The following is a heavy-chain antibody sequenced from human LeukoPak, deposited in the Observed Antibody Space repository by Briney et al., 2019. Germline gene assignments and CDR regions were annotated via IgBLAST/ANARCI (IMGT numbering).Heavy chain of an antibody. V-gene: IGHV1-2*02. D-gene: IGHD3-16*02. Sequence: ASVKVSCKASGYTFTGYYMHWVRQAPGQGLEGMGWINPNSGGTNYAQKFQGRVTMTRDTSISTAYMELSRLRSDDTAVYYCARDVMITFGGVIAYYFDYWGQGTLVTVSS. J-gene: IGHJ4*02. CDR2: INPNSGGT. CDR1: GYTFTGYY. CDR3: ARDVMITFGGVIAYYFDY.